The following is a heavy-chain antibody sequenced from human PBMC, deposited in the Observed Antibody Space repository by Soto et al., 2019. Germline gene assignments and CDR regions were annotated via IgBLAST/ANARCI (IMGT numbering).Heavy chain of an antibody. Sequence: QLVESGGGLVQPGRSLRLSCAASGFTFDDYAMHWVRQAPGQGLEWVSGISWSGDNMAYADYVKGRFITSKDNGKNSLYLQMKSLRVEDTALYHCVKVSYSSLTTLGSAFYGWGQGTMVTVS. V-gene: IGHV3-9*01. D-gene: IGHD4-4*01. CDR1: GFTFDDYA. J-gene: IGHJ3*01. CDR2: ISWSGDNM. CDR3: VKVSYSSLTTLGSAFYG.